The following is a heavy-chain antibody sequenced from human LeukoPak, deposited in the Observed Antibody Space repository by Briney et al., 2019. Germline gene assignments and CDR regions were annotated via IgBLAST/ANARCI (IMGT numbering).Heavy chain of an antibody. J-gene: IGHJ5*02. D-gene: IGHD2-2*03. Sequence: SETLSLTCVYGGSFSGFFWSWIRQPPGKGLEWIGEINNSGSTNYNPSLKSRVTISVDTSKNQISLKLASVTAADTAVYYCARHGSLDLWGQGTPVTVSP. CDR3: ARHGSLDL. CDR2: INNSGST. V-gene: IGHV4-34*01. CDR1: GGSFSGFF.